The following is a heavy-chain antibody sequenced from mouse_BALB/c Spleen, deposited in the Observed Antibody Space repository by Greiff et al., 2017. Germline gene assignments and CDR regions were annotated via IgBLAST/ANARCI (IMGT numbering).Heavy chain of an antibody. Sequence: EVKLMESGGGLVQPGGSLKLSCAASGFTFSSYTMSWVRQTPEKRLEWVAYISNGGGSTYYPDTVKGRFTISRDNAKNTLYLQMSSLKSEDTAMYYCARQGDYRYGYFDVWGAGTTVTVSS. CDR2: ISNGGGST. J-gene: IGHJ1*01. CDR3: ARQGDYRYGYFDV. D-gene: IGHD2-14*01. V-gene: IGHV5-12-2*01. CDR1: GFTFSSYT.